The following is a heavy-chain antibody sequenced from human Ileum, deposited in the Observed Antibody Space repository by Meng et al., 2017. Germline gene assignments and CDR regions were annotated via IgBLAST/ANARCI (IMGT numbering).Heavy chain of an antibody. CDR3: ARAFYGSIDY. Sequence: GESLKISCGASGFSFSSSEMNWVRQAPGKGLEWVSYISGSGTTIYYADSVKGRFTISRDNAKNSLYLQMNSLRAEDTAVYYCARAFYGSIDYWGQGTLVTVSS. J-gene: IGHJ4*02. CDR1: GFSFSSSE. CDR2: ISGSGTTI. V-gene: IGHV3-48*03. D-gene: IGHD2/OR15-2a*01.